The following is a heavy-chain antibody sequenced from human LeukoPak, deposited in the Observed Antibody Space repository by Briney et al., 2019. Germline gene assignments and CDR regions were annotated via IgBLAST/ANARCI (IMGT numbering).Heavy chain of an antibody. D-gene: IGHD3-10*01. J-gene: IGHJ4*02. CDR2: IYQSGST. Sequence: SETLSLTCSVSGYSIRSGYHWAWFRQAPGKGLEWMGSIYQSGSTYDNLSLKSRVTLSVDTSRNQFSLKLSSVTAADTAVYYCARATYQFGETFDYWGQGTLVTVSS. CDR3: ARATYQFGETFDY. CDR1: GYSIRSGYH. V-gene: IGHV4-38-2*02.